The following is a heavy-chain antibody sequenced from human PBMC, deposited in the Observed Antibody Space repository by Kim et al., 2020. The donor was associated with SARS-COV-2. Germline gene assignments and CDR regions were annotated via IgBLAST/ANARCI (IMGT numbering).Heavy chain of an antibody. CDR1: GGSISSSSYY. CDR3: ARRMKYYDILTGYYEGNWFDP. Sequence: SETLSLTCTVSGGSISSSSYYWGWIRQPPGKGLEWIGSIYYSGSTYYNPSLKSRVTISVDTSKNQFSLKLSSVTAADTAVYYCARRMKYYDILTGYYEGNWFDPWGQGTLVTVSS. V-gene: IGHV4-39*07. J-gene: IGHJ5*02. CDR2: IYYSGST. D-gene: IGHD3-9*01.